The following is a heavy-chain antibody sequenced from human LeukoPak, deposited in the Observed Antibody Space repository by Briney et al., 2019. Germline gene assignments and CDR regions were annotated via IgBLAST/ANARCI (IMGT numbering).Heavy chain of an antibody. CDR2: ISSSSSTI. CDR1: GFTFSSYS. D-gene: IGHD3-3*01. V-gene: IGHV3-48*01. Sequence: GSLRLSCAASGFTFSSYSMNWVRQAPGKGLEWVSYISSSSSTIYYADSVKGRFTISRDNAKNSLYLQMNSLRAEDTAVYYCAREGYDFWSGYPTGFDYWGQGTLVTVSS. J-gene: IGHJ4*02. CDR3: AREGYDFWSGYPTGFDY.